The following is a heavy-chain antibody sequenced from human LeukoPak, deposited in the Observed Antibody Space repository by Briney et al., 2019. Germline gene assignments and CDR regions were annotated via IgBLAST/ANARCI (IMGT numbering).Heavy chain of an antibody. J-gene: IGHJ4*02. CDR1: GFTVSSNS. V-gene: IGHV3-21*01. Sequence: GGSLRLSCTVSGFTVSSNSMSWVRQAPGKGLEWVSSISSSSSYIYYADSVKGRFTISRDNAKNSLYLQMNSLRAEDTAVYYCARGASLDYWGQGTLVTVSS. CDR2: ISSSSSYI. CDR3: ARGASLDY.